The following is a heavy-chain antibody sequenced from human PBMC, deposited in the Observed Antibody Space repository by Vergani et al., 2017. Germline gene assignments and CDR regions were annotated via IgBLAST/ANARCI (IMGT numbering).Heavy chain of an antibody. CDR2: IIPIFGTT. Sequence: QGQLAQSGAEVKKPGSSVKVSCKASGGTFSSNSISWVRQAPGQGLECMGRIIPIFGTTIYAQKFQGRVTILADESTSTAYMELSSLRSEDTAVYYCARSSGYYSYYFDFWGQGTLVTVSS. V-gene: IGHV1-69*13. CDR3: ARSSGYYSYYFDF. D-gene: IGHD3-22*01. CDR1: GGTFSSNS. J-gene: IGHJ4*02.